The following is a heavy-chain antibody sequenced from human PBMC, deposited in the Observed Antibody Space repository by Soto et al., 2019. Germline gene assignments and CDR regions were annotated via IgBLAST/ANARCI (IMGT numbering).Heavy chain of an antibody. Sequence: QVQLQESGPGLVKPSGTLSLTCAVSGGSISSRNWWSWVRQSPGKGLEWIGEIYHTRSTNYNPSLKSRATISIDKSKNQFSLELISVTAADTALYYCATSYYPAIDVWGQGTRVTVSS. D-gene: IGHD3-10*01. CDR3: ATSYYPAIDV. J-gene: IGHJ3*01. CDR1: GGSISSRNW. V-gene: IGHV4-4*02. CDR2: IYHTRST.